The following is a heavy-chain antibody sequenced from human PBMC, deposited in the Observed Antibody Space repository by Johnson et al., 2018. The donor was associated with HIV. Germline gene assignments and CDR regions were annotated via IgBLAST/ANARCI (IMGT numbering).Heavy chain of an antibody. CDR3: ARGPHHSSGTTLRGAFDI. Sequence: VQLVESGGGLVKPGGSLRLSCAASGFTFPNAWMHWVRQAPGEGLAWVGRIKSKTDGGTTDYAAPVKGRFTISRDNSKNTLYLQMNSLRAEDTAVYNCARGPHHSSGTTLRGAFDIWGQGTMVTVSS. CDR2: IKSKTDGGTT. V-gene: IGHV3-15*01. CDR1: GFTFPNAW. J-gene: IGHJ3*02. D-gene: IGHD1-7*01.